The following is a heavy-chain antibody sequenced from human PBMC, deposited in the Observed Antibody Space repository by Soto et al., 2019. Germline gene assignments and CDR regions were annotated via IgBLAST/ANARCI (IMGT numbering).Heavy chain of an antibody. J-gene: IGHJ4*02. CDR3: ARVMAYEQQLVPLDY. CDR2: VNPHTGGT. CDR1: GYTFIGYY. V-gene: IGHV1-2*02. Sequence: QVQLVQSGAEVKKPGASVKVSCKTSGYTFIGYYLNWVRQAPGQGLECMGWVNPHTGGTHYAQKFGGRVTMTRDTSTYTVYMALSGLKFDDTATYFCARVMAYEQQLVPLDYWGQGTLVTVSS. D-gene: IGHD6-13*01.